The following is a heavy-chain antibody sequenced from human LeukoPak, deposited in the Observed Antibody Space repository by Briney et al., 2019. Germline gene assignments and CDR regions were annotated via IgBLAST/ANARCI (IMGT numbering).Heavy chain of an antibody. CDR2: IDYGGSVT. CDR3: TRDLEY. J-gene: IGHJ4*02. CDR1: GFTFTAYT. V-gene: IGHV3-48*01. Sequence: GGPLRPSCSASGFTFTAYTLNGVGQAPGNGPESVYDIDYGGSVTHYAHSVKRRLTITRHNAESSLFLQMHSLRVEDTALYYCTRDLEYWSQGVQVTVPS.